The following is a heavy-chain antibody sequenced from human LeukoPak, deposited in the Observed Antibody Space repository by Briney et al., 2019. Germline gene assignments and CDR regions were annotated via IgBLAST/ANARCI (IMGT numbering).Heavy chain of an antibody. Sequence: PGGSLRLSCAASGFTASSNYMSWVRQAPGKGLEWVSVIYSGGSTYYADSVKGRFTISRDNSKNTLYLQMNSLRAEDTAVYYCARVRMDLYMDVWGKGTTVTVSS. V-gene: IGHV3-53*01. CDR2: IYSGGST. CDR3: ARVRMDLYMDV. D-gene: IGHD2-15*01. CDR1: GFTASSNY. J-gene: IGHJ6*03.